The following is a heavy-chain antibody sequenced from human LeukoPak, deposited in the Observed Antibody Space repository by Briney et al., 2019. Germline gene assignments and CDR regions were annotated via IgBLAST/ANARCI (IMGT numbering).Heavy chain of an antibody. V-gene: IGHV3-21*01. CDR2: ISGSGGGI. D-gene: IGHD3-3*01. CDR1: GFTFSNYA. CDR3: ARGPHGGFVIIPTEF. Sequence: GGSLRLPCAASGFTFSNYAMSWVRQAPGKGLEWVACISGSGGGIHYADSVKGRFTISRANAKNSLFLQMNSLRAEDTAVYYCARGPHGGFVIIPTEFWGQGTLVTVSS. J-gene: IGHJ4*02.